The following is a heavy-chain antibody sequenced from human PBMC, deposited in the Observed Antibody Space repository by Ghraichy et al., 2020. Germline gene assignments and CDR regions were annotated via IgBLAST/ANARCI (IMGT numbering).Heavy chain of an antibody. Sequence: SETLSLTCAVYGGSFSGYYWSWIRQPPGKGLEWIGEISHSGSTYYHPSLKSRVTISVDTSKTQFSLKLSSVTAADTAVYYCARGAGVYGSGSYYSYFDYWGQGTLVTVSS. J-gene: IGHJ4*02. D-gene: IGHD3-10*01. V-gene: IGHV4-34*01. CDR1: GGSFSGYY. CDR3: ARGAGVYGSGSYYSYFDY. CDR2: ISHSGST.